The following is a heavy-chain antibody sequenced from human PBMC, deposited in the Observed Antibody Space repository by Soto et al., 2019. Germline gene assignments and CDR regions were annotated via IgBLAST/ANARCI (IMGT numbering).Heavy chain of an antibody. CDR1: GFTFSSYD. CDR2: IGTAGDT. CDR3: ARGRADSYGYFGRKKKDAFDI. V-gene: IGHV3-13*01. Sequence: GGSLRLSCAASGFTFSSYDMHWVRQATGKGLEWVSAIGTAGDTYYPGSVKGRFTISRENAKNSLYLQMNSLRAEDTAVYYCARGRADSYGYFGRKKKDAFDIWGQGTMVTVSS. J-gene: IGHJ3*02. D-gene: IGHD5-18*01.